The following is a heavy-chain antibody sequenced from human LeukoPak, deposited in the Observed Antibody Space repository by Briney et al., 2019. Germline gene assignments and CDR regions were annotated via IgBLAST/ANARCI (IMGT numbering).Heavy chain of an antibody. CDR3: AKYTPMDV. V-gene: IGHV3-11*01. Sequence: PGGSLRLSCAASGFTFSDNYMSWIRQAPGKGLEWVSYISSSGSIYYADSVKGRFTISRDNAKNSLYLQMNSLRAEDTAVYYCAKYTPMDVWGKGTTVTVSS. CDR2: ISSSGSI. J-gene: IGHJ6*03. D-gene: IGHD2-15*01. CDR1: GFTFSDNY.